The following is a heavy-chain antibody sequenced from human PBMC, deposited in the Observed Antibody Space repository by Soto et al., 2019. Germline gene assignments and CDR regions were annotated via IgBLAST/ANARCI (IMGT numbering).Heavy chain of an antibody. CDR2: LKQDGSEK. V-gene: IGHV3-7*04. CDR1: GFTFSSYW. Sequence: GGSLRLSCAASGFTFSSYWMSWVRQAPGKGLEWMANLKQDGSEKYYVDSVEGRFTISRDNAKNSLYLQMNSLRAEDTAVYYCARFYYDSSGYLPSPYYYYYGMDVGGPGTTVTVSS. CDR3: ARFYYDSSGYLPSPYYYYYGMDV. J-gene: IGHJ6*02. D-gene: IGHD3-22*01.